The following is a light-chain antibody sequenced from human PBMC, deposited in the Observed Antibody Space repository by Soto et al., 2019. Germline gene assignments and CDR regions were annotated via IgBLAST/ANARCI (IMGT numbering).Light chain of an antibody. CDR2: SNN. J-gene: IGLJ2*01. V-gene: IGLV1-44*01. Sequence: QAVVTQPPSASGTPGQRVTISCSGSSSNIGSNTVNWYQQLPGTAPKLLIYSNNQRPSGVPDRFSGSKSGTSASQAISGLQSEDEADYYCAAWDDSLNVLFGGGTKLTVL. CDR1: SSNIGSNT. CDR3: AAWDDSLNVL.